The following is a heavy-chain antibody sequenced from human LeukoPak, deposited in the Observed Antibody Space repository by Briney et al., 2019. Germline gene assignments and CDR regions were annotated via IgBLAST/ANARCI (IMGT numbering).Heavy chain of an antibody. CDR3: ARSDIFTNYGMDV. Sequence: PGGSLRLSCAASGFNFASNWMHWVRQTPGKGLVWVSRINSGGSGTSYADSVRGRFTISRDTAKSTLYLQMNRLRVEDTAVYYCARSDIFTNYGMDVRGQGTTVTVSS. D-gene: IGHD3-9*01. CDR1: GFNFASNW. J-gene: IGHJ6*02. CDR2: INSGGSGT. V-gene: IGHV3-74*01.